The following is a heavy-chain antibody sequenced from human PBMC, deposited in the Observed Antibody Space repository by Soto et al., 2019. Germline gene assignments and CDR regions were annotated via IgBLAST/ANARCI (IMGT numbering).Heavy chain of an antibody. J-gene: IGHJ5*02. Sequence: ASVKVSCEASGFSFSDYFMHWVRQAPGQGLEWMGIINPSGDSRNYAQKFQGRVTITRDTSTSTVYMDLSSLRYEDTAVYYCARAGYCSSTSCYLDWMDPWGQGTLVTVSS. CDR1: GFSFSDYF. CDR3: ARAGYCSSTSCYLDWMDP. D-gene: IGHD2-2*01. V-gene: IGHV1-46*01. CDR2: INPSGDSR.